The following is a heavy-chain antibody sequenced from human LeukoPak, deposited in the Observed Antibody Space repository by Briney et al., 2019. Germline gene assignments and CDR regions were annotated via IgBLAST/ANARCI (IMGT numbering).Heavy chain of an antibody. D-gene: IGHD5-12*01. CDR2: INQDGSEA. CDR3: ARRYSGYVFYDY. Sequence: GGSLRLFCSVSGFPFSSYWMTWVRQAPGKGLERVANINQDGSEANYVDSVKGRFTISRDNARYSLYLQMNRLRAEDTAVYYCARRYSGYVFYDYWGQGTLVTVSS. J-gene: IGHJ4*02. V-gene: IGHV3-7*01. CDR1: GFPFSSYW.